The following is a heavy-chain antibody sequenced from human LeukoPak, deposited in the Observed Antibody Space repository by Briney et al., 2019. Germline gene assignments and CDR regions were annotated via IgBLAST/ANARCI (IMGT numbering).Heavy chain of an antibody. D-gene: IGHD5-24*01. Sequence: PSETLSLTCTVSGGSISSSTHYWGWVRQPPGMGPEWIGSIWHSGTTYYNPSLKSRVTISVDTSRNQFSLKLTSVTAAVTAVYYCARHTRVRDGYNLYCFDPWGQGTLVTVSS. V-gene: IGHV4-39*01. CDR3: ARHTRVRDGYNLYCFDP. CDR1: GGSISSSTHY. J-gene: IGHJ5*02. CDR2: IWHSGTT.